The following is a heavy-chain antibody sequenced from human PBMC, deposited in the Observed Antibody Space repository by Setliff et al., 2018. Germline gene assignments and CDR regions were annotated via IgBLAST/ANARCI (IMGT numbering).Heavy chain of an antibody. J-gene: IGHJ4*02. V-gene: IGHV4-34*08. CDR1: GGTFSDYY. CDR2: INHSGSS. Sequence: SETLSLTCAAYGGTFSDYYWTWIRQPPGKGLEWVGEINHSGSSNYNPSLKSRVTISIDTSNNQFSLKVTSVTAADTGIYYCARGRNVAARLLDSWGQGARVTVSS. D-gene: IGHD6-6*01. CDR3: ARGRNVAARLLDS.